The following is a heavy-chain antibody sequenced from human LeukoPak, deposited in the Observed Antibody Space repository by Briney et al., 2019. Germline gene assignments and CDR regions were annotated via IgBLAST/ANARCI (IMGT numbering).Heavy chain of an antibody. CDR2: INHSGST. V-gene: IGHV4-34*01. D-gene: IGHD3-3*01. CDR3: ARGLVTHVGLWNY. Sequence: SETLSLTCTVFGGPISSYYWSWIRQPPGKGLEWLGEINHSGSTNYNPSLKSRVTISLDTSKNHFSLKLSSVTAADTTVYYCARGLVTHVGLWNYWGQGSLVTVSS. J-gene: IGHJ4*02. CDR1: GGPISSYY.